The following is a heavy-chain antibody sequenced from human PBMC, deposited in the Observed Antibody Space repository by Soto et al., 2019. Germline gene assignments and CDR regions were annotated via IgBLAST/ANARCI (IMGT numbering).Heavy chain of an antibody. V-gene: IGHV4-34*01. J-gene: IGHJ4*02. CDR2: VYDSGET. CDR1: GESFSGYY. CDR3: ARGFSNSITTRFDS. D-gene: IGHD4-4*01. Sequence: VHLQQWGAGLLRPSETLSLTCTVSGESFSGYYWSWIRQSPEKGLEWIGEVYDSGETKYNPSLKRRVTISEDHSKNQFSLRMSSMTAADTAVYYCARGFSNSITTRFDSWGQGTLVTVSS.